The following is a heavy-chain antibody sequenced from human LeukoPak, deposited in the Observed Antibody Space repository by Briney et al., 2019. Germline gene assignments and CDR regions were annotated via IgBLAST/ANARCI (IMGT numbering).Heavy chain of an antibody. Sequence: ASVKVSCKTSGYTFTDYYMHWVRQAPGQGLEWMGWMNPNSGNTGYAQKFQGRVTMTRNTSISTAYMELSSLRSEDTAVYYCARDARVRHYYGSGIKYWGQGTLVTVSS. D-gene: IGHD3-10*01. CDR3: ARDARVRHYYGSGIKY. CDR2: MNPNSGNT. V-gene: IGHV1-8*02. CDR1: GYTFTDYY. J-gene: IGHJ4*02.